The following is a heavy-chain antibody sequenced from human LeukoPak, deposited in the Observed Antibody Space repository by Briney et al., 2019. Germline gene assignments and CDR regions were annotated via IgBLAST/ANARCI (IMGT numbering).Heavy chain of an antibody. CDR1: GYTFTSYG. V-gene: IGHV1-18*01. Sequence: ASVTVSCKASGYTFTSYGISWVRQAPGQGLEWMGWISAYNGNTNYAQKLQGRVTMTTDTSTSTAYMELRSLRSDDTAVYYCARDLEVGDTAMVFGSGYWGQGTLVTVSS. CDR3: ARDLEVGDTAMVFGSGY. CDR2: ISAYNGNT. D-gene: IGHD5-18*01. J-gene: IGHJ4*02.